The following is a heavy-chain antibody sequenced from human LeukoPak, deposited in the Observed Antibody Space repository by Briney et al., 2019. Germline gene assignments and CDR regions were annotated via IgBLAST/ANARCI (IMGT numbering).Heavy chain of an antibody. CDR2: MNPNSGNT. D-gene: IGHD3-16*02. V-gene: IGHV1-8*01. CDR1: GYTFTTYD. J-gene: IGHJ4*02. CDR3: ARDRYDYVWGSYRPRGGGNDY. Sequence: GASVKVSCKASGYTFTTYDINWVRQATGQGLEWMGWMNPNSGNTGYAQKFQGRVTMTRNTSISTAYMELSRLRSDDTAVYYCARDRYDYVWGSYRPRGGGNDYWGQGTLVTVSS.